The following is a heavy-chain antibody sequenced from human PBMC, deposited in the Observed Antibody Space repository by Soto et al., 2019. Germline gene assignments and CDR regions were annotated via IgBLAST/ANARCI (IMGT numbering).Heavy chain of an antibody. J-gene: IGHJ4*02. CDR1: GFTFSSYD. Sequence: GGSLRLSSAASGFTFSSYDMHWVRQATGKGLEWVSAIGTAGDTYYPGSVKGRFTISRENAKNSLYLQMNSLRAEDTAVYYCARGKYSYGYNYWGQGTLVTVSS. V-gene: IGHV3-13*01. CDR3: ARGKYSYGYNY. D-gene: IGHD5-18*01. CDR2: IGTAGDT.